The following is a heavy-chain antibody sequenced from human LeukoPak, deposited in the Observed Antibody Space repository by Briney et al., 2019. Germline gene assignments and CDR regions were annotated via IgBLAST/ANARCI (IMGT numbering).Heavy chain of an antibody. CDR3: ARGIVLKLYAVLDS. CDR2: IKHGGGT. Sequence: SETLSLTCAVYVGSFSGYYWGWIRQPPGKGLEWIGEIKHGGGTNYNPSLKSRVTISLDTSKNQFSLHLKSVTAADTALYYCARGIVLKLYAVLDSWGQGTLVTVSS. CDR1: VGSFSGYY. J-gene: IGHJ4*02. D-gene: IGHD2-8*01. V-gene: IGHV4-34*01.